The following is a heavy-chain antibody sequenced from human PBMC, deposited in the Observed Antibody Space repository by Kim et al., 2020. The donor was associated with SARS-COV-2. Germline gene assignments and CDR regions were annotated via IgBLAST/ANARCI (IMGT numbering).Heavy chain of an antibody. D-gene: IGHD2-15*01. CDR1: GYTFPVYS. CDR2: IVTYTGDT. CDR3: VRVGYCGYNCHRSDAFDV. V-gene: IGHV1-18*04. J-gene: IGHJ3*01. Sequence: ASVKVSCKASGYTFPVYSISWVRQAPGQGLEWMGLIVTYTGDTNYAQNIQDRVTMTTDASSTTAYMELGSLRSDDTAVYYCVRVGYCGYNCHRSDAFDVWGQGPMVTVSS.